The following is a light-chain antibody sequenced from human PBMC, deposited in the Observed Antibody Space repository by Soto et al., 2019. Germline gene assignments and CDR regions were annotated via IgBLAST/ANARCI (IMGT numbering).Light chain of an antibody. Sequence: DFVLTQTPLSSPVTLGQPASISCRSSQSLEHSDGNTYLSWLQQRPGQPPRLLMYEISNRFSGVPDRFSGSGAGTDFTLKISRVEAEDVGVYYCMHAVQLGTFGQGTKLEVK. J-gene: IGKJ2*01. CDR2: EIS. CDR1: QSLEHSDGNTY. V-gene: IGKV2-24*01. CDR3: MHAVQLGT.